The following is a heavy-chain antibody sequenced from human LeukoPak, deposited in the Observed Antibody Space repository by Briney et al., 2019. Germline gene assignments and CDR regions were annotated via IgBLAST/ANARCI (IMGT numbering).Heavy chain of an antibody. CDR3: ATKGNDYVWGSYPNFWGSKYNWFDP. Sequence: ASVKVSCKASGYTFTNYGITWVRQAPGQGLKWMGWISVYNGNTNYAQKFQGRVTMTTDTSTSTAYMELRSLRSDDTAVYYCATKGNDYVWGSYPNFWGSKYNWFDPWGQGTLVTVSS. D-gene: IGHD3-16*02. CDR1: GYTFTNYG. CDR2: ISVYNGNT. V-gene: IGHV1-18*01. J-gene: IGHJ5*02.